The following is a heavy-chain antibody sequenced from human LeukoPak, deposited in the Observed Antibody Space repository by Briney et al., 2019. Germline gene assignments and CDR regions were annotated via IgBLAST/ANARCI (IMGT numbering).Heavy chain of an antibody. J-gene: IGHJ4*02. Sequence: ASVKVSCKASGYTFTGYYMHWVRQAPGQGLEWMGWINPNSGGTNYAQKFQGWVTMTRDTSISTAYMELSRLRSDDTAVYYCAKSSLGNYYDSSGYYYFDYWGQGTLVTVSS. CDR1: GYTFTGYY. D-gene: IGHD3-22*01. V-gene: IGHV1-2*04. CDR3: AKSSLGNYYDSSGYYYFDY. CDR2: INPNSGGT.